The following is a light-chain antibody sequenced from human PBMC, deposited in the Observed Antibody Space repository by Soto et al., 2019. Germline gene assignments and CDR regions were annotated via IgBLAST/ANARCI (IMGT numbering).Light chain of an antibody. CDR3: QQYNSYGT. CDR2: YAS. J-gene: IGKJ2*01. V-gene: IGKV1-5*01. CDR1: QSIGSS. Sequence: DIQMTQSPSTLSASVGDRVTITCRASQSIGSSLAWYQQKPGKGPKLLIYYASTLESGDPSRFTGSGFGTEFALTISSLQPDDFATFCCQQYNSYGTFGQGTKLEIK.